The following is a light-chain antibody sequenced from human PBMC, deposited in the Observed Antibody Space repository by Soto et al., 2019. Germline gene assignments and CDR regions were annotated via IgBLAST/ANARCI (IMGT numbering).Light chain of an antibody. J-gene: IGLJ1*01. CDR3: TSYTSNNTPV. CDR2: EVS. V-gene: IGLV2-14*01. Sequence: QSALTQPASVSGSPGQAITISCTGSSSDVGGYNYVSRYQQHPGKAPKLMIYEVSNRPSGVSERFSGSKSGNTASLTISGLQDEDEADYYCTSYTSNNTPVFGTGTKLTVL. CDR1: SSDVGGYNY.